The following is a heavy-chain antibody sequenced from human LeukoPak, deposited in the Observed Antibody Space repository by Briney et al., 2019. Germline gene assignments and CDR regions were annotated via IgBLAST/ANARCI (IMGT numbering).Heavy chain of an antibody. D-gene: IGHD6-13*01. Sequence: GGSLRLSCAASGFTFSTYEMNWVRQAPGKGLEWVSYISTTGNTIYYADSVKGRFTISRDNAKNSLYLQMNSLRDEDTAVYYCARAGAAASYKWFDPWGQGTLVTVSS. J-gene: IGHJ5*02. CDR2: ISTTGNTI. CDR1: GFTFSTYE. V-gene: IGHV3-48*03. CDR3: ARAGAAASYKWFDP.